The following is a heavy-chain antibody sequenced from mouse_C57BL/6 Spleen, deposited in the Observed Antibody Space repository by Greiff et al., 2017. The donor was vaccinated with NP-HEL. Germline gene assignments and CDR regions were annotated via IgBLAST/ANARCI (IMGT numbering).Heavy chain of an antibody. V-gene: IGHV1-64*01. CDR2: IHPISGST. CDR3: ARLGYYGSSPFDY. D-gene: IGHD1-1*01. CDR1: GYTFTSYW. J-gene: IGHJ2*01. Sequence: QVQLQQPGAELVKPGASVKLSCKASGYTFTSYWMHWVKQRPGQGLAWIGMIHPISGSTNYNEKFKSKATLTVDKSSSTAYMQLSSLTSADSAVYDCARLGYYGSSPFDYWGQGTTLTVSS.